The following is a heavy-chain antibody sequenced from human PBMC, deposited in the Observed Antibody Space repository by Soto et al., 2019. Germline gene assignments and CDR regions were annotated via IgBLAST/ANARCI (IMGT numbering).Heavy chain of an antibody. Sequence: VGSLRLSCAASGFTFSSSGIHWVRQAPGKGLEWVAVISYDGSNKFYIDSVKGRFTVSRDNSKNTLYLQMSSLRAEDTAVYYCAKDRQADFWRLPSPMDVWGQGTKVTVSS. CDR1: GFTFSSSG. J-gene: IGHJ6*02. V-gene: IGHV3-30*18. CDR3: AKDRQADFWRLPSPMDV. CDR2: ISYDGSNK. D-gene: IGHD3-3*01.